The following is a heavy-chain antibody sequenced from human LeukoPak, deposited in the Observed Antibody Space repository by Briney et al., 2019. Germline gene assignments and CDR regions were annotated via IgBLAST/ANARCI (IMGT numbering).Heavy chain of an antibody. D-gene: IGHD2-2*02. CDR2: IYYSGST. Sequence: SETLSLTCTVSGYSISSGYYWGWIRQPPGKGLEWIGYIYYSGSTNYNPSLKSRVTISVDTSKNQFSLKLSSVTAADTAVYYCARDKPGQYCSSTSCYTFDAFDIWGQGTMVTVSS. CDR3: ARDKPGQYCSSTSCYTFDAFDI. V-gene: IGHV4-59*01. CDR1: GYSISSGYY. J-gene: IGHJ3*02.